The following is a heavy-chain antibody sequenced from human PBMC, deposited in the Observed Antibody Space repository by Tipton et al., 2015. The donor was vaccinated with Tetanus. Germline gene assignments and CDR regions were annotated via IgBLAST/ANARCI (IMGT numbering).Heavy chain of an antibody. V-gene: IGHV4-39*01. CDR3: ARHEGVGIVGSNFDV. Sequence: LRLSCTVSSASISSSDYYWGWIRQPPGKGLVRNGSVYYDGGAYRNPSLERRLTISVDTSKNQFSLKLNSVSAADTAVFYCARHEGVGIVGSNFDVWGHGTMVTVSA. CDR2: VYYDGGA. D-gene: IGHD1-26*01. CDR1: SASISSSDYY. J-gene: IGHJ3*01.